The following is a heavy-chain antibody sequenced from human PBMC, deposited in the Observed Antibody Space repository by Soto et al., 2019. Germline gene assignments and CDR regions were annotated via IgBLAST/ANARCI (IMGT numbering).Heavy chain of an antibody. V-gene: IGHV1-3*01. D-gene: IGHD3-9*01. CDR1: GYTFTSYA. CDR2: INAGNGNT. J-gene: IGHJ5*02. Sequence: ASVKVSCKASGYTFTSYAMHWVRQAPGQRLEWMGWINAGNGNTKYSQKFQGRVTITRDTSASTAYMELSSLRSEDTAVYYCAREDRVHDILTGWLDWFDPWGQGTLVTVSS. CDR3: AREDRVHDILTGWLDWFDP.